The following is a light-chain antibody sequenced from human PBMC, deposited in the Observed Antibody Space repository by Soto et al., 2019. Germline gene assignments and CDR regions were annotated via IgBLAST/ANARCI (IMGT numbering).Light chain of an antibody. CDR2: EVR. V-gene: IGLV2-8*01. CDR1: SSDVGGYNY. Sequence: QSALTQPPSASGSPGQSVTISCTGSSSDVGGYNYVSWYQQHSGKAPKLVIYEVRERPSGVPDRFSGSKSGNTASLTVSGLQAEDEADYYCSSYTGTNNFGVFGPGTKLTVL. J-gene: IGLJ1*01. CDR3: SSYTGTNNFGV.